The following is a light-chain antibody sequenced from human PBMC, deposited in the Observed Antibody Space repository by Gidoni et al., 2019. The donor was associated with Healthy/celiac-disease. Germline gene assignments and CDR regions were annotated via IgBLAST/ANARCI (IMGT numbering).Light chain of an antibody. V-gene: IGKV1-39*01. CDR1: QSISSY. CDR2: AAS. Sequence: DIQMTHSPSSLSASVGDRVTITCRASQSISSYLNWYQQKPGKAPKLLIYAASSLQSEVPSRFSGSGSGTDFTLTISSLQPKDFATYYCQQSYSTPRTFGQGTKVEIK. CDR3: QQSYSTPRT. J-gene: IGKJ1*01.